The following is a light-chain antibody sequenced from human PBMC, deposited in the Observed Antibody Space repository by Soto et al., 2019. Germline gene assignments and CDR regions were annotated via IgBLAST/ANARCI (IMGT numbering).Light chain of an antibody. CDR3: QSDDSTLSVV. V-gene: IGLV1-40*01. CDR2: AND. Sequence: QSVLTQPPSVSGAPGQSVTISCTGSTSNIGAVYGFHWYQQIRGTAPRLLIFANDNRPSGVPDRFSGSKSGTSASLTITGLQAEDEADYYRQSDDSTLSVVFGGGTQLTVL. CDR1: TSNIGAVYG. J-gene: IGLJ2*01.